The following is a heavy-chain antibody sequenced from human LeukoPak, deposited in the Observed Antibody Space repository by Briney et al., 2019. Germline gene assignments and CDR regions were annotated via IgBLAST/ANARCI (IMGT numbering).Heavy chain of an antibody. D-gene: IGHD6-13*01. V-gene: IGHV3-7*03. J-gene: IGHJ6*03. Sequence: GSLRLSCAASGFTFSSYWMSWVRQAPGKGLEWVANIKQDGSEKYYVDSMKGRFTISRDNAKNSLYLQMNSLRAEDTAVYYCAKDLMVSAAAGTGSAIDYYYYYMDVWGKGTTVTVSS. CDR1: GFTFSSYW. CDR3: AKDLMVSAAAGTGSAIDYYYYYMDV. CDR2: IKQDGSEK.